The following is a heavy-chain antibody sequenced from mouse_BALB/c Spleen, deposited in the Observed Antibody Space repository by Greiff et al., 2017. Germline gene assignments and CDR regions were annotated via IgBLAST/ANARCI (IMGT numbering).Heavy chain of an antibody. CDR2: IWAGGST. CDR1: GFSLTSYG. Sequence: QVQLKESGPGLVAPSQSLSITCTVSGFSLTSYGVHWVRQPPGKGLEWLGVIWAGGSTNYNSALMSRLSISKDNSKSQVFLKMNSLQTDDTAMYYCARDPSTATGFIDYWGQGTTLTVSS. J-gene: IGHJ2*01. CDR3: ARDPSTATGFIDY. V-gene: IGHV2-9*02. D-gene: IGHD1-2*01.